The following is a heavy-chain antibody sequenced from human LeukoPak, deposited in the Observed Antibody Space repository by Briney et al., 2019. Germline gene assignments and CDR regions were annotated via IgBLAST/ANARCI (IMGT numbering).Heavy chain of an antibody. V-gene: IGHV3-53*01. CDR2: IDSGGSG. Sequence: PGGSLRLSCAASGFIVSGNYMNWVRQAPGKGLEWVSLIDSGGSGYYSDSVRGRFTISRDNSKNTLYLQMNSLRAEDTAVYYCARDFFGWSNDASDIWGQGTMVTVSS. CDR3: ARDFFGWSNDASDI. J-gene: IGHJ3*02. D-gene: IGHD2-15*01. CDR1: GFIVSGNY.